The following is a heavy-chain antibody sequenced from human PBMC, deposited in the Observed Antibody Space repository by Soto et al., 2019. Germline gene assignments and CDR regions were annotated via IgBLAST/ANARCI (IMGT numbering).Heavy chain of an antibody. V-gene: IGHV3-23*01. Sequence: EVQLLESGGGLVLPGGSLRLSCAASGFTFINYGMTWVRQAPGKGLEWVSGISGSGGDTYHADSVKGRFTISRDNCKEALYLQMNRLRAEDTAVYYCGKVGCYYDVLSWSFGGWFDPWGQGTLVSVSS. CDR1: GFTFINYG. D-gene: IGHD3-9*01. J-gene: IGHJ5*02. CDR3: GKVGCYYDVLSWSFGGWFDP. CDR2: ISGSGGDT.